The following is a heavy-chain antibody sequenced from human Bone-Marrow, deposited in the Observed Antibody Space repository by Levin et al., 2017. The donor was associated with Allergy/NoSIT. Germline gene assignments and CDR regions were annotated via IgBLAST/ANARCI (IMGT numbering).Heavy chain of an antibody. CDR1: GGSINNTNHY. V-gene: IGHV4-61*02. D-gene: IGHD6-13*01. CDR2: MFAGGAA. Sequence: SCTVSGGSINNTNHYWSWIRQPAGKGLEWIGRMFAGGAATYNRSLRSRVTISIDTSKHQFSLKLTSVTAADTAVYYCARDETFNSWHTGWSDPWGQGTLVTVSS. J-gene: IGHJ5*02. CDR3: ARDETFNSWHTGWSDP.